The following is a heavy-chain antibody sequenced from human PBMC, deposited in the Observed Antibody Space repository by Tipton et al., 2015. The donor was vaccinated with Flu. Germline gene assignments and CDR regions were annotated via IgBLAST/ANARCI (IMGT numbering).Heavy chain of an antibody. CDR3: ARRGYSYGWVDY. J-gene: IGHJ4*02. CDR2: IHRSGST. CDR1: GDSIRNDYF. D-gene: IGHD5-18*01. V-gene: IGHV4-38-2*01. Sequence: TLSLTCAVSGDSIRNDYFWGWIRQPPGKGLEWIATIHRSGSTKYNPSLKSRVTISVDTSKNQFHLEMRSVTAADTAVYYCARRGYSYGWVDYWGQGTLVTVSS.